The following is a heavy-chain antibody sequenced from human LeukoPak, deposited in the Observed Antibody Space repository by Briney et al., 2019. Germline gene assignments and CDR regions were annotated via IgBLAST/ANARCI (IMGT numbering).Heavy chain of an antibody. Sequence: GGSLRLSCAASGFTFSSYAMSWVRQAPGKGLEWVSAISGSGGSTYYADSVKGGFTISRDNSKNTLYLQMNSLRAEDTAVYYCAKVDVLRYFDWLSRRRYYGMDVWGQGTTVTVSS. V-gene: IGHV3-23*01. CDR2: ISGSGGST. D-gene: IGHD3-9*01. J-gene: IGHJ6*02. CDR1: GFTFSSYA. CDR3: AKVDVLRYFDWLSRRRYYGMDV.